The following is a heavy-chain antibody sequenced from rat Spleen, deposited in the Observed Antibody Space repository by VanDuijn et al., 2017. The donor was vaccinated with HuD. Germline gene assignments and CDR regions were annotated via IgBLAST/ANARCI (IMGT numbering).Heavy chain of an antibody. Sequence: EVQLVESGGGLVQPERSLKLSCAASGFTFSDYNMAWVRQAPKKGLEWVATISYDGSSTYYRDSVKGRFTISRDNAKSTLYLQMDSLRSEDTATYYCARSRVYDYWGQGVMVTVSS. CDR3: ARSRVYDY. CDR2: ISYDGSST. V-gene: IGHV5-7*01. J-gene: IGHJ2*01. CDR1: GFTFSDYN. D-gene: IGHD1-4*01.